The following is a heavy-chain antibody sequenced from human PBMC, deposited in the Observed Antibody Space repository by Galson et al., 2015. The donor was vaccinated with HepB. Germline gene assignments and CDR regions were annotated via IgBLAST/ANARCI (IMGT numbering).Heavy chain of an antibody. V-gene: IGHV1-69*13. J-gene: IGHJ4*02. CDR3: ARLIVWAVVVPAADIEAKQIDY. D-gene: IGHD2-2*01. Sequence: SVKVSCKASGGTFSSYAISWVRQAPGQGLEWMGGIIPIFGTANYAQKFQGRVTITADESTSTAYMELSSLRSEDTAVYYCARLIVWAVVVPAADIEAKQIDYWGQGTLVTVSS. CDR2: IIPIFGTA. CDR1: GGTFSSYA.